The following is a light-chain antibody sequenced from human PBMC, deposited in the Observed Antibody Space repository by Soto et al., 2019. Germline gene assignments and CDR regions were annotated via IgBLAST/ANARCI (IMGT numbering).Light chain of an antibody. Sequence: QSVLTQPPSVSGAPGQRVTISCTGSSSNIGADYDVHWYQHLPGTAPKLLIYSNFNRPSGVPDRFSGSKSGTSASLAITGLQAEDEAEYYCQSFDTSLSGVLFGGGTKVTVL. CDR2: SNF. V-gene: IGLV1-40*01. CDR3: QSFDTSLSGVL. CDR1: SSNIGADYD. J-gene: IGLJ2*01.